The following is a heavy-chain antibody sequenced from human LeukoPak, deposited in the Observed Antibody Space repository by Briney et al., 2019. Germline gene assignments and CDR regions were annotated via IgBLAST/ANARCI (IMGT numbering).Heavy chain of an antibody. V-gene: IGHV4-59*01. CDR1: GGSISSYY. CDR3: ARVSVVLMANAPDAFDI. D-gene: IGHD2-8*01. Sequence: SETLSLTCTVSGGSISSYYWSWIRQPPGKGLELVGYIHYTGSFNYNPSLKSRVTISIDTSKNQFSLNLNSVTAADTAVYYCARVSVVLMANAPDAFDIWGQGTMVTVSS. J-gene: IGHJ3*02. CDR2: IHYTGSF.